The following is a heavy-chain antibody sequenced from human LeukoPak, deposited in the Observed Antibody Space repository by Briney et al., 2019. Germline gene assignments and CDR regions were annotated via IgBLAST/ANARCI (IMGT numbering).Heavy chain of an antibody. CDR2: IIPIFGTA. CDR3: ARDSGSPRLVHYGMDV. CDR1: GYTFTSYG. J-gene: IGHJ6*02. D-gene: IGHD3-10*01. Sequence: SVKVSCKASGYTFTSYGISWVRQAPGQGLEWMGGIIPIFGTANYAQKFQGRVTITADESTSTAYMELSSLRSEDTAVYYCARDSGSPRLVHYGMDVWGQGTTVTVSS. V-gene: IGHV1-69*13.